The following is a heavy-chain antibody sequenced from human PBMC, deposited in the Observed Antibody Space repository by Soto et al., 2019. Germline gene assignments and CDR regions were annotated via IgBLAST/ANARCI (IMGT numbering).Heavy chain of an antibody. CDR1: GFTFSSYS. D-gene: IGHD2-15*01. Sequence: PVGSLRLSCAASGFTFSSYSMNWVRQAPGKGLEWVSSISSSSSYIYYADSVKGRFTISRDNAKNSLYLQMNSLRAEDTAVYYCARGPSGSYYYGMDVWGQGTTLTVSS. CDR3: ARGPSGSYYYGMDV. CDR2: ISSSSSYI. V-gene: IGHV3-21*01. J-gene: IGHJ6*02.